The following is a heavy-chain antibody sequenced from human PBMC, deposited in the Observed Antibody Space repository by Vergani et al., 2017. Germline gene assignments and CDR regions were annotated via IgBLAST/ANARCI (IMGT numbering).Heavy chain of an antibody. Sequence: QVQVVQSGAEVKKSGASVKVSCKTSGYTFSNYYMHWVRQAPGQGLEWMGIINPSGGHTTYAQKFQGRVTMTRDTSTSTVYMELSSLRSEDTAIYYCARGDYVILTGYRYWGQGTLVTVSA. J-gene: IGHJ4*02. D-gene: IGHD3-9*01. V-gene: IGHV1-46*03. CDR1: GYTFSNYY. CDR2: INPSGGHT. CDR3: ARGDYVILTGYRY.